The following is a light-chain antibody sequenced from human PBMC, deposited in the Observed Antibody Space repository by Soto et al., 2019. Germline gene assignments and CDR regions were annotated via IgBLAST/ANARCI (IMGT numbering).Light chain of an antibody. V-gene: IGKV1-39*01. J-gene: IGKJ1*01. CDR1: QSISSY. Sequence: DIQMTQSPSSLSASVGDRFTITCRASQSISSYLNWYQQKPGKAPKLLIYAASSLQSGVPSRFSGSGSGTDFTLTISSLQPEDFATYYCQQSYSTPLATFGQGTKVDIK. CDR3: QQSYSTPLAT. CDR2: AAS.